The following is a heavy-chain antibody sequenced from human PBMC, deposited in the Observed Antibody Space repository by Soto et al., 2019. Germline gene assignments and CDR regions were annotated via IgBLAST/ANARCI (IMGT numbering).Heavy chain of an antibody. CDR1: GGSISSGDYY. CDR2: IHRSGST. CDR3: VRTAFSNFWTIDF. D-gene: IGHD3-3*01. Sequence: PSETLSLTCTVSGGSISSGDYYWSWIRQSPRKGLEWMGYIHRSGSTYYNPSLKSRLTASKDTSDNHFSLSLNSVTAADTAVYFCVRTAFSNFWTIDFWGQGTLVTVSA. V-gene: IGHV4-30-4*01. J-gene: IGHJ4*02.